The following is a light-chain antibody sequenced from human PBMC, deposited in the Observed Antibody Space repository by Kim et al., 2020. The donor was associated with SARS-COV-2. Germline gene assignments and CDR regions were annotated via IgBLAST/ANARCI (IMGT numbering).Light chain of an antibody. Sequence: QSVLTQPPSVSGAPGQRVTISCTGSSSNIGAGYDVHWYQQLLGTAPKLLIYGNSNRPSGVPDRFSGSKSGTSASLAITGLQAEDEADYYCQSYDSSLSVVVFGGGTQLTVL. CDR2: GNS. J-gene: IGLJ2*01. CDR1: SSNIGAGYD. CDR3: QSYDSSLSVVV. V-gene: IGLV1-40*01.